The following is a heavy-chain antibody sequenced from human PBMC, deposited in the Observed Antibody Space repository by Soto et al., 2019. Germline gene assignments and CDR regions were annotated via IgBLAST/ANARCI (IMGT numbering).Heavy chain of an antibody. CDR1: GFTFSSYA. CDR2: ISSNGGST. CDR3: ARGGGYYFDY. J-gene: IGHJ4*02. Sequence: EVQLMESGGGLVQPGGSLRLSCAASGFTFSSYAMHWVRQAPGKGLEYVSAISSNGGSTYYANSVKGRFTISRDNSKNTLYLQMGSLRAEDMAMYYCARGGGYYFDYWGQGTLVTVSS. V-gene: IGHV3-64*01.